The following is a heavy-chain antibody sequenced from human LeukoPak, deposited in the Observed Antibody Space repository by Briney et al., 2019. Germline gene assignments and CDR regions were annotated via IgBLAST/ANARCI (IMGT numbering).Heavy chain of an antibody. J-gene: IGHJ3*02. V-gene: IGHV3-11*04. D-gene: IGHD4-17*01. CDR1: GFTFSDYY. CDR2: ISSSGSTI. Sequence: GGSLRLSCAASGFTFSDYYMSWIRQAPGKGLEWVSYISSSGSTIYYADSVKGRFTISRDNSKNTLYLQMNALRAEDTAVYYCAKDPSLPGDGDYSVFHIWGQGTMATVSS. CDR3: AKDPSLPGDGDYSVFHI.